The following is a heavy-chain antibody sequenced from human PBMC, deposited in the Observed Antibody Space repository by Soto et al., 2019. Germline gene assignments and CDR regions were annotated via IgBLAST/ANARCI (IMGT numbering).Heavy chain of an antibody. CDR3: AKSDYYDSSGYPQYFDY. J-gene: IGHJ4*02. Sequence: QVQLVQSGAEVKKPGSSVKVSCKASGGTFSSYAISWVRQAPGQGLEWMGGIIPIFGTANYAQKFQGRVTITADESTSTAYMELSSLRSEDTAVYYSAKSDYYDSSGYPQYFDYWGQGTLVTVSS. CDR1: GGTFSSYA. D-gene: IGHD3-22*01. V-gene: IGHV1-69*01. CDR2: IIPIFGTA.